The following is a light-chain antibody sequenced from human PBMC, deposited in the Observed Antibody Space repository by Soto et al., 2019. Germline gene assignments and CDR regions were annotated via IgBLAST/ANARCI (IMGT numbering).Light chain of an antibody. CDR3: QQYNSWPPLT. CDR2: GAS. Sequence: EIVMTQSPATLSVSPGERATLSCRASQSVSSNLAGYQQKPGQAPRLLIYGASTRATCIPARFSGSGSGTEFTLTISRLQSADLAVYYCQQYNSWPPLTFGGGTKVEIK. V-gene: IGKV3-15*01. CDR1: QSVSSN. J-gene: IGKJ4*01.